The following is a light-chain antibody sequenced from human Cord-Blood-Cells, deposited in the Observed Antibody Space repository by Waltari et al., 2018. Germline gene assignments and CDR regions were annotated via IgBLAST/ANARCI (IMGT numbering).Light chain of an antibody. J-gene: IGLJ3*02. CDR2: EGS. CDR1: RRDGGRYNL. Sequence: QSALTQPASVSGSSGPSITNPRPGTRRDGGRYNLVPWYQQHPGKAPKPMIYEGSKRPSGVSNRFSGSKSGNTASLTISGLQAEDEADYYRCSYAGSSTLVFGGGTKLTVL. CDR3: CSYAGSSTLV. V-gene: IGLV2-23*01.